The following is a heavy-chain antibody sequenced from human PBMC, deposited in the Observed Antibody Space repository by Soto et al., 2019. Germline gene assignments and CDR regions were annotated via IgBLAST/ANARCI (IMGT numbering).Heavy chain of an antibody. D-gene: IGHD2-15*01. CDR3: ARSYCSGGSCPFDP. CDR1: GGSISSGGYY. Sequence: SETLSLTCTVSGGSISSGGYYWSWIRQHPGKGLEWIGYIYYSGSTYYNPSLKSRVTISVDTSKNQFFLKLSSVTAADTAVYYCARSYCSGGSCPFDPWGQGTQVTVSS. J-gene: IGHJ5*02. V-gene: IGHV4-31*03. CDR2: IYYSGST.